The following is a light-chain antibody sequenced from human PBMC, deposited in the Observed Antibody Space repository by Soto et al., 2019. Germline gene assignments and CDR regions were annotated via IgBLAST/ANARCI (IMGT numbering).Light chain of an antibody. V-gene: IGLV2-11*01. Sequence: QSALTQLRSVSGSPGQSVTISCTGTSSDVGVYNYVSWYQEHPGKAPKLMIYDVSKRPSGVPDRFSGSKSGNTASLTISGLQAEDEADYYCCSYAGTYTLVFGGGTKLTVL. CDR2: DVS. J-gene: IGLJ2*01. CDR1: SSDVGVYNY. CDR3: CSYAGTYTLV.